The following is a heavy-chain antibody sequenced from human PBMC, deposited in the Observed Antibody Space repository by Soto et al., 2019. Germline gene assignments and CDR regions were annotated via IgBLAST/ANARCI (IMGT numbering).Heavy chain of an antibody. Sequence: QVQLVQSGAEVKKPGSSVKVSCKASGGTFSSYAITWVRQAPGQGLEWMGGIIPIFGTANYAQKFQGKVKITADXSXSXXYMELSSLRSEDTAVYYCARDRGPSSGYYPYWFDPWGQGTLVTVSS. J-gene: IGHJ5*02. CDR2: IIPIFGTA. D-gene: IGHD3-22*01. CDR1: GGTFSSYA. V-gene: IGHV1-69*12. CDR3: ARDRGPSSGYYPYWFDP.